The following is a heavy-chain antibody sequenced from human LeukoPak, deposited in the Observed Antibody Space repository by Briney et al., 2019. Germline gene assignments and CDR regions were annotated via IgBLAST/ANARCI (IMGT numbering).Heavy chain of an antibody. CDR1: GFTFSSYS. J-gene: IGHJ4*02. CDR2: IGSRTSYI. Sequence: KSGGSLRLSCAASGFTFSSYSMNWVRQAPGKGLEWGSSIGSRTSYIYHADSVKGRFTISRDNAKNSLYLQMNNLRDEDTAVYYCARDDHYGSGSYHFDYWGQGTRVTVSS. D-gene: IGHD3-10*01. V-gene: IGHV3-21*01. CDR3: ARDDHYGSGSYHFDY.